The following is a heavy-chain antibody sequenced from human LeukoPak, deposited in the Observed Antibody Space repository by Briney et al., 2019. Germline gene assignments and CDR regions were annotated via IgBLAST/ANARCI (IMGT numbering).Heavy chain of an antibody. CDR2: IFHTGIT. Sequence: VKPSETLSLTCTVSGGSNNSSSYFWDWIRQPPGKGLEWIGSIFHTGITYYNPSLRSRVTMSLDTSKNHFSLKLSSVTAADTAVYYCVRERWQGRGYDYWGQGTLVTVSS. V-gene: IGHV4-39*02. CDR3: VRERWQGRGYDY. J-gene: IGHJ4*02. D-gene: IGHD5-24*01. CDR1: GGSNNSSSYF.